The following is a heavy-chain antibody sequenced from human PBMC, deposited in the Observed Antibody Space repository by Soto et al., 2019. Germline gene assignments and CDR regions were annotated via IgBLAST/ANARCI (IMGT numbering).Heavy chain of an antibody. D-gene: IGHD2-2*01. CDR3: ARHNGCSSSICSYEDYYYYYLDV. Sequence: GESLKISCKASGYSFTRYWIGWVRQMPGKGLEWMGIIYPGDSDTRYSPSFQGQVTISADKSTSTAYLQWSSLKASDTAMYYCARHNGCSSSICSYEDYYYYYLDVWGKGTTVTVSS. CDR1: GYSFTRYW. J-gene: IGHJ6*03. CDR2: IYPGDSDT. V-gene: IGHV5-51*01.